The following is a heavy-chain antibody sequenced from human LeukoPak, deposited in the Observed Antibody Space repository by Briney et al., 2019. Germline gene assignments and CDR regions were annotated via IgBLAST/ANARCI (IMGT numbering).Heavy chain of an antibody. CDR2: IIPIFGTA. V-gene: IGHV1-69*06. CDR3: VRGEVLLWFGESYYFDY. J-gene: IGHJ4*02. CDR1: GGTFSSYA. D-gene: IGHD3-10*01. Sequence: ASVKVSCKASGGTFSSYAISWVRQAPGQGLEWMGGIIPIFGTANYAQKFQGRVTITADKSTSTAYMELSSLRSEDTAVYYCVRGEVLLWFGESYYFDYWGQGTLVTVSS.